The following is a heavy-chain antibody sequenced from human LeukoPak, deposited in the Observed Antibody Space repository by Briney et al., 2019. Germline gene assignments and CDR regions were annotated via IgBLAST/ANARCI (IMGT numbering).Heavy chain of an antibody. V-gene: IGHV3-23*01. J-gene: IGHJ3*02. CDR1: GFTFSTYA. CDR2: ISRSGGST. Sequence: PGGSLRLSCAASGFTFSTYAMSWVRQAPGRGLEWVSTISRSGGSTYYADSVKGRFTISRDNSKNTLYLQMNSLRAEDTAVYYCARTWEDAFDIWGQGTLVTVSS. CDR3: ARTWEDAFDI. D-gene: IGHD1-26*01.